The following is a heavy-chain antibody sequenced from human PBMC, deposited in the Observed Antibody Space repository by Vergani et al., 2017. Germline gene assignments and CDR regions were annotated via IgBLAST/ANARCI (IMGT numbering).Heavy chain of an antibody. Sequence: QVRLQESGPGLVKPSETLSLTCTVSGGSITYGAFYWGWIRQSPGKGLGCIGSIYYSENKFYNPSLESRVTLSIDTTKNQFSLKLKSVTAADTAVYYCARCFRDEGMIYGGTVENWFDPWGQGTLVTVSS. CDR2: IYYSENK. J-gene: IGHJ5*02. CDR1: GGSITYGAFY. CDR3: ARCFRDEGMIYGGTVENWFDP. V-gene: IGHV4-39*01. D-gene: IGHD3-22*01.